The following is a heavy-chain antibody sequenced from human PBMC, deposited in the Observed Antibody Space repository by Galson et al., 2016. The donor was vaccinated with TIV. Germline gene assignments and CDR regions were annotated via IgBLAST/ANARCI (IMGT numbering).Heavy chain of an antibody. J-gene: IGHJ1*01. D-gene: IGHD1-26*01. Sequence: TLSLTCNVSGASISNDGYYWTWIRQALGKGLEWIGNVYNRGSTSYNPSLKSRVAISVDTATNQFSLRLNSVTAADTAVYVCARWTDSGSYYDYFHHWGQGTQVTVS. CDR2: VYNRGST. CDR3: ARWTDSGSYYDYFHH. V-gene: IGHV4-31*03. CDR1: GASISNDGYY.